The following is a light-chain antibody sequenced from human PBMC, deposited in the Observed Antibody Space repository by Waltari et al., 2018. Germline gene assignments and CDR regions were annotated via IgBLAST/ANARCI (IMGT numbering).Light chain of an antibody. CDR3: ASWDDDLSGVV. CDR2: YDD. CDR1: RSNIGNNA. V-gene: IGLV1-36*01. J-gene: IGLJ2*01. Sequence: QSVLTQPPSVSEAPRQRVTISCSGIRSNIGNNAVNWYQQFPGRAPKLLIYYDDLLPSGVADRFSGSKSGTSASLAISWLQSEDEAYYYCASWDDDLSGVVFGGGTKLTVL.